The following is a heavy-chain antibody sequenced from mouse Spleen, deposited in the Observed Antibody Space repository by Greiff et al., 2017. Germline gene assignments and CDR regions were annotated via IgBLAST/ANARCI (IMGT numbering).Heavy chain of an antibody. CDR3: LIYDGYYNYLDY. Sequence: QVQLQQSGPELVKPGASVKISCKASGYTFTDYYINWVKQRPGQGLEWIGWIFPGSGSTYYTEKFKGKATLTVDKSSSTAYMLLSSLTSEDSAVYFCLIYDGYYNYLDYWGQGTTLTVSS. V-gene: IGHV1-75*01. CDR1: GYTFTDYY. J-gene: IGHJ2*01. CDR2: IFPGSGST. D-gene: IGHD2-3*01.